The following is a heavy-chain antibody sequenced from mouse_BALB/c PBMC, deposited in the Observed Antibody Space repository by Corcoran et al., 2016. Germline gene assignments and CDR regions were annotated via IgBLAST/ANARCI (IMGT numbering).Heavy chain of an antibody. V-gene: IGHV1S136*01. Sequence: EVQLQQSGPELVKPGASVKMSCKASGYTFTSYVMHWVKQKPGQGLEWIGYINPYNDGTKYNEKFKGKATLTSDKSSSTAYMALSSLTSEDSAVYYCARDGNYVREYFDYWGQGTTLTVSS. CDR2: INPYNDGT. CDR1: GYTFTSYV. CDR3: ARDGNYVREYFDY. D-gene: IGHD2-1*01. J-gene: IGHJ2*01.